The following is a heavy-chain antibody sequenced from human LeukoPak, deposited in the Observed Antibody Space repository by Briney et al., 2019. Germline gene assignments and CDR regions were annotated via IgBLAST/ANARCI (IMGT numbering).Heavy chain of an antibody. CDR1: GSSISSSYF. CDR2: IYHSGIT. J-gene: IGHJ4*02. Sequence: SETLSLTCTVSGSSISSSYFWGWIRQPPGKGLEWIGSIYHSGITYYTSSLKSRVTISVDTSKNQFSLKLSSVTAADTAVYYCAAPRGGEFDYWGQGTLVTVSS. V-gene: IGHV4-38-2*02. CDR3: AAPRGGEFDY. D-gene: IGHD3-10*01.